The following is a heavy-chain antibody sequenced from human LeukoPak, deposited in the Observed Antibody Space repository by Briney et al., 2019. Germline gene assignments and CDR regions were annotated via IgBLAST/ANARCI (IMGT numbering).Heavy chain of an antibody. D-gene: IGHD3-10*01. Sequence: GSLKLSWAASGVPFSSYGMDWGRQAPGKGLGGVAGIMDGGSNKYYADSVKGRFTISRDNSKNTLYLQMNSLRAEDTAVYYCARDVGGCPATGRCHNWFDPWGQGTLVTVSS. CDR1: GVPFSSYG. CDR2: IMDGGSNK. CDR3: ARDVGGCPATGRCHNWFDP. J-gene: IGHJ5*02. V-gene: IGHV3-33*01.